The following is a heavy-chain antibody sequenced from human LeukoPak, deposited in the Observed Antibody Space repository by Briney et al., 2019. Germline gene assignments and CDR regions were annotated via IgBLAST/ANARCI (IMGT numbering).Heavy chain of an antibody. CDR2: IIPILGIA. CDR1: GGTFSSYA. Sequence: ASVKVSCKASGGTFSSYAISWVRQAPGQGLEWMGRIIPILGIANYAQKFQGRVTITADKSTSTAYMELSSLRSEDTAVYYCARSYYDRPYYFDYWGQGTLVTVSS. CDR3: ARSYYDRPYYFDY. V-gene: IGHV1-69*04. J-gene: IGHJ4*02. D-gene: IGHD3-22*01.